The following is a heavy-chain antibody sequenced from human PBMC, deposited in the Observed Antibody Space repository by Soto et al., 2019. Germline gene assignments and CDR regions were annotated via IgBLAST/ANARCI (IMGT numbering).Heavy chain of an antibody. Sequence: ETLSLSCPISGASVSVYYWSWIRQSTGQGLEWIGYIYASGSPYYNPSLRSRVTISADTSKNQISLKLTSPTAADTAVYYCARGVGSSPPQYWGRGTPVTVYS. J-gene: IGHJ4*02. D-gene: IGHD1-26*01. CDR1: GASVSVYY. CDR2: IYASGSP. V-gene: IGHV4-59*02. CDR3: ARGVGSSPPQY.